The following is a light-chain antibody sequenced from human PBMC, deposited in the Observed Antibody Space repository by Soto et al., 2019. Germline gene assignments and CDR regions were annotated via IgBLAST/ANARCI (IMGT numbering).Light chain of an antibody. CDR2: DAS. J-gene: IGKJ2*02. V-gene: IGKV3-11*01. CDR3: QQRSSWPRGT. Sequence: EIVLTQSPATLSLSPGERATLSCRASQSVSSYLAWYQQKPGQAPRLLIHDASNRATGIPAMFSGSGSGTDFTPTISSLEPEDFAHYFCQQRSSWPRGTFGQGTRLESK. CDR1: QSVSSY.